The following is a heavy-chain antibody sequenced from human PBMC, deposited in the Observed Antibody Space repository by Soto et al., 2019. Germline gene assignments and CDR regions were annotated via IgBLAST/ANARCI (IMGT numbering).Heavy chain of an antibody. J-gene: IGHJ5*02. V-gene: IGHV3-21*01. D-gene: IGHD3-3*01. Sequence: EVQLVESGGGLVKPGGSLRLSCAASGFTFSSYSMNWVRQAPGKGLVWVSSISSSSSYIYYADSVKGRFTISRDNAKNSLYLQMNRLRAEDTAVYYCARAGRVLRFLEWQTSSWFDPWGQGPLVTVSS. CDR1: GFTFSSYS. CDR3: ARAGRVLRFLEWQTSSWFDP. CDR2: ISSSSSYI.